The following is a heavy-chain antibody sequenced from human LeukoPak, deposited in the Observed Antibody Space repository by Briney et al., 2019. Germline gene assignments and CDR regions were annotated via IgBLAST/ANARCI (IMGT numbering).Heavy chain of an antibody. CDR3: AREAAVAGTITHWYFDL. CDR2: IIPIFGTA. V-gene: IGHV1-69*05. Sequence: ASVKVSCKASGGTFSSYAISWVRQAPGQGLEWMGRIIPIFGTASYAQKFQGRVTITTDESTSTAYMELSSLRSEDTAVYYCAREAAVAGTITHWYFDLWGRGTLVTVSS. J-gene: IGHJ2*01. D-gene: IGHD6-19*01. CDR1: GGTFSSYA.